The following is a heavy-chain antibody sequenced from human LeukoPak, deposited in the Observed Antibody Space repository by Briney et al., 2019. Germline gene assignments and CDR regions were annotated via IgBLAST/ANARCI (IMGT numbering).Heavy chain of an antibody. D-gene: IGHD6-19*01. CDR3: ARRAVTVAGDWFDP. V-gene: IGHV3-7*01. CDR1: GFTFSSYW. Sequence: GGSLRLSCAASGFTFSSYWMTWARQAPGKGLEWVANIKQDGSEKYYVDSVKGRFTISRDNAKNLLYLQMNSLRAEDTAVYYCARRAVTVAGDWFDPWGQGTLVTVSS. CDR2: IKQDGSEK. J-gene: IGHJ5*02.